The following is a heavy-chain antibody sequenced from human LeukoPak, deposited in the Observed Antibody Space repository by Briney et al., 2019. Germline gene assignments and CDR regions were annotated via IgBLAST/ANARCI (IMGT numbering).Heavy chain of an antibody. D-gene: IGHD3-22*01. CDR1: GGSFSGYY. Sequence: SETLSLTCAVYGGSFSGYYWSWIRRPPGKGLEWIGEINHSGSTNYNPSLKSRVTISVDTSKNQFSLKLSSVTAADTAVYYCARGGSSDDSSGTYYYYYYMDVWGKGTTVTVSS. CDR2: INHSGST. CDR3: ARGGSSDDSSGTYYYYYYMDV. J-gene: IGHJ6*03. V-gene: IGHV4-34*01.